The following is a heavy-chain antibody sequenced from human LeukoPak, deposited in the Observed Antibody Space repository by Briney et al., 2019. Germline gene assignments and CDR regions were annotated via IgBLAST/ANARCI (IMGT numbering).Heavy chain of an antibody. D-gene: IGHD2-2*01. CDR1: GFTFSSYS. V-gene: IGHV3-48*04. Sequence: GGSLRLSCVASGFTFSSYSTNWVRQAPGKGLEWISYISSSSATIYYAGSVRGRFTISRDDARKTLYLQLSSLRVEDTAVYYCARDTFQPGLIDSWGQGTLVTVSS. CDR3: ARDTFQPGLIDS. J-gene: IGHJ4*02. CDR2: ISSSSATI.